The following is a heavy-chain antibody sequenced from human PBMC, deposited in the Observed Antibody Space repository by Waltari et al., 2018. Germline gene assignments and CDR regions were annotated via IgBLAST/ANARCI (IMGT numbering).Heavy chain of an antibody. CDR2: IYYSGST. CDR3: AGGGLQLWSLPVGY. D-gene: IGHD5-18*01. J-gene: IGHJ4*02. Sequence: QVQLQESGPGLVKPSETLSLTCTVSGGSISSHYWSWIRQPPGKGLEWIGYIYYSGSTNYNPSLKSRVTISVDTSKNQFSLKLSSVTAADTAVYYCAGGGLQLWSLPVGYWGQGTLVTVSS. CDR1: GGSISSHY. V-gene: IGHV4-59*11.